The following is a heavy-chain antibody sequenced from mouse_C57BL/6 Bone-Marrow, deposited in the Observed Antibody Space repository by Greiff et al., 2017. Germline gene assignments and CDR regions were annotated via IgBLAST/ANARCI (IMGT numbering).Heavy chain of an antibody. CDR1: GFNIKDDY. Sequence: EVQLQQSGAELVRPGASVKLSCTASGFNIKDDYMHWVKQRPEQGLEWIGWIDPENGDTEYASNFQGKATITVDTSSNTAYLQHSSLTSGDTAVYYCTSIAYWGQGTLVTVSA. CDR3: TSIAY. V-gene: IGHV14-4*01. J-gene: IGHJ3*01. CDR2: IDPENGDT.